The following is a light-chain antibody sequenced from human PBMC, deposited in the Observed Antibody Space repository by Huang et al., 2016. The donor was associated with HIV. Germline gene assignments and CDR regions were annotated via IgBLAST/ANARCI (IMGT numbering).Light chain of an antibody. CDR1: QDIDAS. CDR2: AAS. V-gene: IGKV1-27*01. Sequence: DIQMTQSPSSLSASIGDRITISCRASQDIDASLAWYQPKPGKVPNLLIYAASTLQSGAPSRFSGSGSGTNFTLTIGSLQPEDVGSYYCQKYNDVPRTFGQGTKVEIK. J-gene: IGKJ1*01. CDR3: QKYNDVPRT.